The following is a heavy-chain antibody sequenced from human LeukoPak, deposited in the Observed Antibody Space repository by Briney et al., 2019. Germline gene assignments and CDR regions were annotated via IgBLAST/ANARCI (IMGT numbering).Heavy chain of an antibody. J-gene: IGHJ4*02. CDR2: ISSSTRTI. D-gene: IGHD1-26*01. V-gene: IGHV3-48*01. CDR1: GFTFSSYS. Sequence: PGGSLRLSCAASGFTFSSYSINWVRQAPGKGRKWVSYISSSTRTIYYADSVKGRFTNSRDNAKNSLYLQMNSLRAEDTAVYYCARGIVGATHFDYWGQGTLVTVSS. CDR3: ARGIVGATHFDY.